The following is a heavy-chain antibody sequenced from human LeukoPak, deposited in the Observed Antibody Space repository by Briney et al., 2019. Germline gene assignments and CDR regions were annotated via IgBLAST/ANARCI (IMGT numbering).Heavy chain of an antibody. Sequence: GGSLRLSCAASGFTFSSYAMTWVRQAPGKGLEWVSKISDSGGSRYYADSVKGRFTISRDNSKNTLYLQAKSLRAEDTAVYYCATPYDSTSYYPLTYWGQGTLVTVSS. V-gene: IGHV3-23*01. CDR1: GFTFSSYA. D-gene: IGHD3-22*01. CDR2: ISDSGGSR. CDR3: ATPYDSTSYYPLTY. J-gene: IGHJ4*02.